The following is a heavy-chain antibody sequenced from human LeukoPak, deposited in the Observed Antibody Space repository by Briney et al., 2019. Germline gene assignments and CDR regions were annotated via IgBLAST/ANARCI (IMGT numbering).Heavy chain of an antibody. J-gene: IGHJ6*02. D-gene: IGHD3-22*01. Sequence: AGCLRLSCVASGFTFSSYGMHWVRPAPGRGLEWVAAIWNDGSNKNYADSMKGRFTISRDNSTNTLYMQMTRLRATDTAVYICARNDNYVMDVWGQGTTVTVSS. V-gene: IGHV3-33*01. CDR3: ARNDNYVMDV. CDR2: IWNDGSNK. CDR1: GFTFSSYG.